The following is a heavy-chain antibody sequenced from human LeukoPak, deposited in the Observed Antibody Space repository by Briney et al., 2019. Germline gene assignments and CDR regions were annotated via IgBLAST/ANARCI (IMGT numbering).Heavy chain of an antibody. CDR1: GVSISSYY. D-gene: IGHD1-26*01. CDR3: ARLAAISGSDYPDD. J-gene: IGHJ4*02. V-gene: IGHV4-59*08. CDR2: IFYSGNT. Sequence: SETLSLTCTVSGVSISSYYWSWLRQPPGKGLEWIGYIFYSGNTIYNPSLRSRVTISADTSKNHFSLRLRSVPAADTAVYYCARLAAISGSDYPDDWGQGTLVTVSS.